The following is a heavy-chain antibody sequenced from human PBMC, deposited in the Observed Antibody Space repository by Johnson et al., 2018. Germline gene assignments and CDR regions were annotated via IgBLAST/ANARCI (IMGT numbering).Heavy chain of an antibody. J-gene: IGHJ3*02. V-gene: IGHV3-33*01. CDR3: ARETGERTYDI. CDR1: GFTFSSYG. D-gene: IGHD7-27*01. CDR2: IWYDGRDT. Sequence: QVQLVQSGGGVVQPGRSLRLSCAPSGFTFSSYGMHWVRQAPGKGLEWVAGIWYDGRDTDHADSVKGRFTISRDNSKNILYLQMNSLRGEDTAVYYCARETGERTYDIWGQGTTVTVSS.